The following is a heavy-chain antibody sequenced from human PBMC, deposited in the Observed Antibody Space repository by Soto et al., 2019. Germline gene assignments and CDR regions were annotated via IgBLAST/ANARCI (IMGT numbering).Heavy chain of an antibody. CDR1: GGSISSGGYS. CDR2: IYHSGST. D-gene: IGHD4-17*01. CDR3: ARAMTTVTTFEY. J-gene: IGHJ4*02. V-gene: IGHV4-30-2*01. Sequence: QLQLQESGSGLVKPSQTLSLTCAVSGGSISSGGYSCTWIRQPPGKGLEWIGYIYHSGSTYYNPALKSRVTISVDMSKNQFSLKLSSVTAADTAVYYCARAMTTVTTFEYWGQGTLVTVSS.